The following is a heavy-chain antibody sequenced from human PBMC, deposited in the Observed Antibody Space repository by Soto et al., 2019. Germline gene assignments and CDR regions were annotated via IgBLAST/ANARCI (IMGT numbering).Heavy chain of an antibody. CDR1: GYTFTSYY. D-gene: IGHD2-15*01. V-gene: IGHV1-46*01. CDR3: ARAVVEGYYSYYGMDV. CDR2: INPSGGST. J-gene: IGHJ6*02. Sequence: GASVKVSCKAPGYTFTSYYMHWVRQAPGQGLEWMGIINPSGGSTSYAQKFQGRVTMTRDTSTSTVYMELSSLRSEDTAVYYCARAVVEGYYSYYGMDVWGQGTTVTVS.